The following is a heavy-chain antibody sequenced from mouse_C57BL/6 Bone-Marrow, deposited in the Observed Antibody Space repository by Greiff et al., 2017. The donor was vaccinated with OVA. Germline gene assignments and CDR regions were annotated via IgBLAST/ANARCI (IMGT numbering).Heavy chain of an antibody. J-gene: IGHJ2*01. Sequence: VQLQQSGPVLVKPGASVKMSCKASGYTFTDYYMNWVKQSHGKSLEWIGVINPYNGGTSYNQKFKGKATLTVDKSSSTAYMELNSLTSEDSAVYYCARRGITTVGTYYFDYWGQGTTLTVSS. CDR1: GYTFTDYY. CDR2: INPYNGGT. D-gene: IGHD1-1*01. V-gene: IGHV1-19*01. CDR3: ARRGITTVGTYYFDY.